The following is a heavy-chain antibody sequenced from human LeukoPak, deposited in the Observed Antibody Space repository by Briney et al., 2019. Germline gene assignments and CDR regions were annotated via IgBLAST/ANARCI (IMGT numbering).Heavy chain of an antibody. Sequence: PGGSLRLSCVASGLTFSDYSINWVRRAPGKGLEWVSSINPTSTSIYYADAVRGRFTISRDNAKRSLYLQMDSLRAEDTAVYYCEGGTLWGQGSLVTVSS. V-gene: IGHV3-21*01. CDR1: GLTFSDYS. D-gene: IGHD2/OR15-2a*01. CDR2: INPTSTSI. J-gene: IGHJ4*02. CDR3: EGGTL.